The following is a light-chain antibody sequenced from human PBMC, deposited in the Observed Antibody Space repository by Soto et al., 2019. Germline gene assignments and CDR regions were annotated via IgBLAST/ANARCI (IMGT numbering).Light chain of an antibody. Sequence: EMGLTQAPGTRSLSPGERATLSCRASQTINSNYLVWFQQKPGQAPRLLIYGASSRATGIPDRFSGSGSETEFTLTITSLQSEDFAVYYCQHYNNWPAWTFGQGTKVDIK. CDR1: QTINSN. CDR2: GAS. J-gene: IGKJ1*01. V-gene: IGKV3D-15*01. CDR3: QHYNNWPAWT.